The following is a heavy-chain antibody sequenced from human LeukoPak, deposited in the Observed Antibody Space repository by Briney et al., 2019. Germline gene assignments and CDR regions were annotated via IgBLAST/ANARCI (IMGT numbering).Heavy chain of an antibody. V-gene: IGHV3-9*01. J-gene: IGHJ4*02. CDR3: AKDTSRYSSGWLPFDY. D-gene: IGHD6-19*01. CDR2: ISWNSGSI. CDR1: GFTCDDYA. Sequence: GRSLRLSCAASGFTCDDYAMHWVRQGPGKGLEWVSGISWNSGSIGYADSVKGRFTISRDNAKNSLYLQMNSLRAEDTALYYCAKDTSRYSSGWLPFDYWGQGTLVTVSS.